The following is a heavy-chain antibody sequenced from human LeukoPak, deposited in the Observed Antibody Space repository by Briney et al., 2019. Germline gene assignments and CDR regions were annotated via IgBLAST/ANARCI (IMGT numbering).Heavy chain of an antibody. CDR1: GFTFSSYA. D-gene: IGHD1-26*01. J-gene: IGHJ4*02. V-gene: IGHV3-23*01. Sequence: GGSRRLSCAASGFTFSSYATRWVRQAPEKGLEWVSTISGSGGGTYYADSVKGRFTISRDDSKNTLYLQMNSLRAEDTAVYYCAKDLGRYRNNYFDYWGQGTLVTVSS. CDR3: AKDLGRYRNNYFDY. CDR2: ISGSGGGT.